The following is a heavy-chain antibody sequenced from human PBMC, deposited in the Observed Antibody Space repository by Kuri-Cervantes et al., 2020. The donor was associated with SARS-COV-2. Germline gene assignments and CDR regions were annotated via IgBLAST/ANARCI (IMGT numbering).Heavy chain of an antibody. J-gene: IGHJ4*02. D-gene: IGHD3-9*01. CDR1: GGSFSGYY. Sequence: SETLSLTCAVYGGSFSGYYWSWIRQPPGKGLEWIGEINHSGSTNYNPSLKSRVTISVDTSKNQFSLKLSSVTAADTAVYYCARGRGVRYIPRFDYWGQGTLVTVSS. CDR3: ARGRGVRYIPRFDY. V-gene: IGHV4-34*01. CDR2: INHSGST.